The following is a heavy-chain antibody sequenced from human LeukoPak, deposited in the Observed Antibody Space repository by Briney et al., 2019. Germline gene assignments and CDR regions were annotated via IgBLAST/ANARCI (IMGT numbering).Heavy chain of an antibody. CDR2: ISTSSSYI. J-gene: IGHJ4*02. CDR3: ARASLAGQWLFVPLDY. Sequence: GGSLRLSCAASGFTFSSYEMNWVRQAPGKGLEWVSSISTSSSYIYYADSLKGRFTISRDNAKNSLYLQMNSLRAEDTAVYYCARASLAGQWLFVPLDYWGQGTLVTVSS. CDR1: GFTFSSYE. V-gene: IGHV3-21*01. D-gene: IGHD3-22*01.